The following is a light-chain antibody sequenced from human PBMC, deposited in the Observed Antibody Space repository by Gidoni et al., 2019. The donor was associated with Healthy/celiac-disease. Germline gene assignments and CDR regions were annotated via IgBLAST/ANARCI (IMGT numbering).Light chain of an antibody. V-gene: IGKV1-5*03. CDR1: QSLIRW. J-gene: IGKJ1*01. Sequence: DIQMTQSPSTLSASVGDRVTITCRASQSLIRWLAWYQQKPGKAPKLLIYKASSLESGVPSRFRGSGSGTEFTLTISSLQPDDFATYYCQQYNTYWTFGQGTKVEIK. CDR2: KAS. CDR3: QQYNTYWT.